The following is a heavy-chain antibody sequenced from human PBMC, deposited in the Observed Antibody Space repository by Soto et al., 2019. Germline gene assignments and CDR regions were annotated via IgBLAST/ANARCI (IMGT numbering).Heavy chain of an antibody. Sequence: PETLSLTCTVFGGSISSSRCHCGWIRPPPGKGLEWIASIKYSGTTFYNPSLKSRVTISVDTSKNQFSLKVSSVTAADTAVYYCARLGGYCTITSCYGYYGMDVWGQGTTVTVSS. J-gene: IGHJ6*02. V-gene: IGHV4-39*01. CDR2: IKYSGTT. CDR1: GGSISSSRCH. CDR3: ARLGGYCTITSCYGYYGMDV. D-gene: IGHD2-2*01.